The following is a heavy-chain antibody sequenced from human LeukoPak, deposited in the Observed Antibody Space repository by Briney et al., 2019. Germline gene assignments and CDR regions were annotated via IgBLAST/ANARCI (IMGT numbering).Heavy chain of an antibody. Sequence: GGSLRLSCAASGFNFIGYSMSWVRRPPGKGLEWVSSISSRDCTYYADSVKGRFTVSRDNAGNSLYLHMDTLRPDDTAVYYCAREGYTYGHGVDYWGQGTLVTVSS. J-gene: IGHJ4*02. CDR2: ISSRDCT. V-gene: IGHV3-69-1*01. CDR1: GFNFIGYS. D-gene: IGHD5-18*01. CDR3: AREGYTYGHGVDY.